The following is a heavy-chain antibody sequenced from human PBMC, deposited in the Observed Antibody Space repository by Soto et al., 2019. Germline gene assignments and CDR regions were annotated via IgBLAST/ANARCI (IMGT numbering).Heavy chain of an antibody. CDR1: VYSFTSYC. CDR3: ATTANWELPRSFSYYYYGKVV. V-gene: IGHV5-10-1*01. CDR2: IDPSDSYT. J-gene: IGHJ6*02. Sequence: GEYLKISCQGSVYSFTSYCISWVRQMPGKGLEWMWRIDPSDSYTNYSPSFQGHVTISADKSISTAYRQWSSLKASDTAMYYCATTANWELPRSFSYYYYGKVVWGQGTTVRVSS. D-gene: IGHD1-26*01.